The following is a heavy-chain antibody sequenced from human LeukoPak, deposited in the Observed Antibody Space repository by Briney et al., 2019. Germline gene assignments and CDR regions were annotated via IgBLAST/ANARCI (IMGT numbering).Heavy chain of an antibody. Sequence: SETLSLTCAVYGGSFSGYYWSWIRQPPGKGLEWIGEINHSGSTNYNPSLKSRVTISVDTSKNQFSLKLSSVTAADTGVYYCARVRDYYGSGSGWFDPWGQGTLVTVSS. D-gene: IGHD3-10*01. J-gene: IGHJ5*02. CDR1: GGSFSGYY. CDR3: ARVRDYYGSGSGWFDP. CDR2: INHSGST. V-gene: IGHV4-34*01.